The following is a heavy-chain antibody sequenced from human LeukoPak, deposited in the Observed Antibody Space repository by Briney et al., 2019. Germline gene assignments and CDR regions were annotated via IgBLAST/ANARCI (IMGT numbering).Heavy chain of an antibody. Sequence: ASVKVSCKASGYTFTSYAISWVRQAPGQGLEWMGWISAYSGNTNYAQKLQGRVTTTTDTSTSTAYMELRSLRSDDTAVYYCARDPIYSYDQTDAFDIWGQGTVVTVSS. CDR1: GYTFTSYA. CDR3: ARDPIYSYDQTDAFDI. V-gene: IGHV1-18*01. CDR2: ISAYSGNT. J-gene: IGHJ3*02. D-gene: IGHD5-18*01.